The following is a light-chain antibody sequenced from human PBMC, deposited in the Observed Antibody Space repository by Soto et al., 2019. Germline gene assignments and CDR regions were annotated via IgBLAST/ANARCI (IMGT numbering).Light chain of an antibody. V-gene: IGKV3-20*01. CDR3: QHYITSLTT. Sequence: IVMTQSPATLSVSPVEVATLSFMASQSVGRSLAWYQQKPGQAPRLLIYGASRRATGIPDRFIGSGSGTDFTLTISRLEPEDYAVYYCQHYITSLTTFGQGTKVDIK. J-gene: IGKJ1*01. CDR2: GAS. CDR1: QSVGRS.